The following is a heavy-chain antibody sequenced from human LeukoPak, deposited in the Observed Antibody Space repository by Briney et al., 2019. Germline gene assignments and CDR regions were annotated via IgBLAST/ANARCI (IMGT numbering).Heavy chain of an antibody. Sequence: GGSLRLSCVASGFTFSISSMSWVRQAPGKGLEWVSYISSSSSSIYDADSVRGRFTISRDNAKNSLYLQMDSLRAEDTAVYYCAREGFAGTTVAFDYWGQGTLVTVSS. CDR2: ISSSSSSI. D-gene: IGHD4-23*01. CDR1: GFTFSISS. V-gene: IGHV3-48*04. J-gene: IGHJ4*02. CDR3: AREGFAGTTVAFDY.